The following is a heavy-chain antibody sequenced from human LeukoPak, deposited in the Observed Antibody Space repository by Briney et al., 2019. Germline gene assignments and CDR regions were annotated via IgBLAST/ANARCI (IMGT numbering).Heavy chain of an antibody. V-gene: IGHV3-23*01. CDR3: ARGGYGANDDAFDI. Sequence: GGSLRLSCAASGFTFSSYAMRWVRQAPGKGLEWVSAISGSGGNTFYADSVKGRFTISRDNAKNSLSLQMNSLRDEDTAVYYCARGGYGANDDAFDIWGQGTMVTVSS. J-gene: IGHJ3*02. CDR1: GFTFSSYA. D-gene: IGHD4-23*01. CDR2: ISGSGGNT.